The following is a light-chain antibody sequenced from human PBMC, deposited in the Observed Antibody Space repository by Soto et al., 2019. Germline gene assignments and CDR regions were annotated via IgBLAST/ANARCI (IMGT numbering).Light chain of an antibody. CDR2: KAS. CDR1: QSISSW. Sequence: IHRTQSPSPLSASVGDRVTITCRASQSISSWLAWYQQKPGKAPKLLIYKASTLESGVPSRFSGSESGTEFTLTISSLQPDDFATYYCQQYSSPLTFGGGTKVDIK. J-gene: IGKJ4*01. CDR3: QQYSSPLT. V-gene: IGKV1-5*03.